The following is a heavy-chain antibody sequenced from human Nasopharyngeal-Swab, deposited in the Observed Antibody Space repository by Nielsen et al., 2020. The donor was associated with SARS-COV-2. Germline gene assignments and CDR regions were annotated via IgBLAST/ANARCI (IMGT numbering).Heavy chain of an antibody. V-gene: IGHV3-33*01. Sequence: GRQAPGKGLEWVAVIWFDGSSDYYADSVKGRFTVSRDNSRNRLYLQMDSLRAEDSAVYYCVRAFNWNDAFNYCGQGTLVTVSS. J-gene: IGHJ4*02. CDR2: IWFDGSSD. D-gene: IGHD1-1*01. CDR3: VRAFNWNDAFNY.